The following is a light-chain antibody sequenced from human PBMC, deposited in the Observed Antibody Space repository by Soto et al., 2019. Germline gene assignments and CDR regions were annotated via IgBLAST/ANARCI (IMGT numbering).Light chain of an antibody. Sequence: DVVLTQSPLSLPVTLGQPASISCRSSQSVHYSDGNTYLNWFLQRPGQPPRRLIYKVSNRDSGVPDRFSGSGSGTDFTLKISRVEAEDVGVYYCMQGTHWLYTFGQGTKLEI. V-gene: IGKV2-30*01. CDR2: KVS. CDR3: MQGTHWLYT. CDR1: QSVHYSDGNTY. J-gene: IGKJ2*01.